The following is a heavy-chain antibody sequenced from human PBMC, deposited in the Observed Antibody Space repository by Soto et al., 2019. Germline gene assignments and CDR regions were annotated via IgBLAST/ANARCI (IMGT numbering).Heavy chain of an antibody. CDR1: GGSISSYY. CDR3: ARASGYSSSWPHY. J-gene: IGHJ4*02. CDR2: IYYSGST. V-gene: IGHV4-59*01. D-gene: IGHD6-13*01. Sequence: PSETLSLTCTVSGGSISSYYWSWIRQPPGKGLGWIGYIYYSGSTNYNPSLKSRVTISVDTSKNQFSLKLSSVTAADTAVYYCARASGYSSSWPHYWGQGTLVTVS.